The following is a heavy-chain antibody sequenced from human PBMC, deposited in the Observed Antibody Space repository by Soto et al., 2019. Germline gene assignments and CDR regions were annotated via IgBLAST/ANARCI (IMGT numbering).Heavy chain of an antibody. CDR3: ASSGSYYGDYYYGMDV. J-gene: IGHJ6*02. CDR1: GFAFDDYA. Sequence: HPGGSLRLSCAASGFAFDDYAMHWVRQAPGKGLEWVSGISWNSGSIGYADSVKGRFTIPRDNAKNSLYLQMNSLRAEDTALYYCASSGSYYGDYYYGMDVWGQGTTVTVSS. V-gene: IGHV3-9*01. D-gene: IGHD1-26*01. CDR2: ISWNSGSI.